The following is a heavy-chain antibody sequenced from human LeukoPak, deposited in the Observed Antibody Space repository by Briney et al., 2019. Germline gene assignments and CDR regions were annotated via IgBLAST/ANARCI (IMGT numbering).Heavy chain of an antibody. V-gene: IGHV1-46*01. J-gene: IGHJ3*02. D-gene: IGHD2-2*01. CDR2: INPSGGST. CDR1: GYTFTSYY. CDR3: ARGLGYCSSTSCAVAFDI. Sequence: ASVKVYCKASGYTFTSYYMHWVRQAPGQGLEWMGIINPSGGSTSYAQKFQGRVTMTRDTSTSTVYMELSSLRSEDTAVYYCARGLGYCSSTSCAVAFDIWGQGTMVTVSS.